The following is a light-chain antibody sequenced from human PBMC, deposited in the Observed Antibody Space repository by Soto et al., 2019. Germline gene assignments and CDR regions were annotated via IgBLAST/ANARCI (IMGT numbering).Light chain of an antibody. CDR2: GVI. V-gene: IGLV2-14*01. CDR3: SSYVSTSTPYV. CDR1: SSDVGGYNY. J-gene: IGLJ1*01. Sequence: QSVLTQPASVSGSPGQSITISCTGTSSDVGGYNYVSWYQQHPGKAPRLIIYGVINRPPGLSTRFSGSKSGNTASLTISGLQAEDEADYYCSSYVSTSTPYVFGTGTKLTVL.